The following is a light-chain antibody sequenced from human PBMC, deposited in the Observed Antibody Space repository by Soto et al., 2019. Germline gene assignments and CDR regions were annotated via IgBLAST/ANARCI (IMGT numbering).Light chain of an antibody. CDR2: AAS. V-gene: IGKV3-15*01. CDR1: QTIGNN. CDR3: QYYNNWPPSIT. J-gene: IGKJ5*01. Sequence: ELVMTASPCTLSVSPGARATLSCRSSQTIGNNLAWYQQSPGQAPRLLIYAASTRATGIPPRFSGSGSGTEFTLTISSLQSEDFAFYYCQYYNNWPPSITFGQRTRLEI.